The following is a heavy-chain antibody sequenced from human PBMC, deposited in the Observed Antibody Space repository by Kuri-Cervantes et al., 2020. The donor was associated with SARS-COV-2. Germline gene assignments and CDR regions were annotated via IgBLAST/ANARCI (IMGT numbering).Heavy chain of an antibody. D-gene: IGHD3-3*01. V-gene: IGHV3-30*03. Sequence: GGSLRLSCAASGFTFRSHGMHWVRQAPGKGLEWVAVISYAGSYKYYADSVKGRFTISRDNSKNTLFLQMNSLRAEDTAVYYCASLQSSSDFWSGYPWVRGWFDPWGQGTLVTVSS. CDR2: ISYAGSYK. CDR1: GFTFRSHG. CDR3: ASLQSSSDFWSGYPWVRGWFDP. J-gene: IGHJ5*02.